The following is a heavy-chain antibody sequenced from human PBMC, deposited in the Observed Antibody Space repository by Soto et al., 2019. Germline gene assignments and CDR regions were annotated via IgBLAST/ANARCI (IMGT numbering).Heavy chain of an antibody. CDR3: ARVPNSSSWYWFDP. CDR2: ISSSSSTI. Sequence: GESLKISCAASGFTFSSYSMNWVRQAPGKGLEWVSYISSSSSTIYYADSVKGRFTISRDNAKNSLYLQMNSLRDEDTAVYYCARVPNSSSWYWFDPWGQGTLVTVSS. J-gene: IGHJ5*02. V-gene: IGHV3-48*02. D-gene: IGHD6-13*01. CDR1: GFTFSSYS.